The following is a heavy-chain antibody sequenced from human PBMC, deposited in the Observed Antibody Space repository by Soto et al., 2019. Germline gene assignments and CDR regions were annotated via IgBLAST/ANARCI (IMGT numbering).Heavy chain of an antibody. CDR3: ARTPITSGSYHYDS. CDR2: ISGSGGAT. Sequence: GGSLRLSCVVSGFIPSSYAMSWVRQAPGKGLEWVSGISGSGGATSYADSVKGRFTISRDNSKNTLYLQMNSLRAEDTAVYYCARTPITSGSYHYDSWGQGTLVTVSS. J-gene: IGHJ4*02. CDR1: GFIPSSYA. V-gene: IGHV3-23*01. D-gene: IGHD3-10*01.